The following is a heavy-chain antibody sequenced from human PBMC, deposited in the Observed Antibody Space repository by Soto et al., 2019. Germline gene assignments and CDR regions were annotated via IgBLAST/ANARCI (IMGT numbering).Heavy chain of an antibody. Sequence: QVQLQESGPGLVKPSQTLSLTCTVSGGSISSGGYYWSWIRQHPGKGLEWIGYIYYSGSTYYSPSLKSRDTMSVDTSKIQFSLKLSSVTYADTAVYYCARVGGINWFDPWGQGTLVTVSS. CDR2: IYYSGST. V-gene: IGHV4-31*03. D-gene: IGHD1-20*01. CDR1: GGSISSGGYY. J-gene: IGHJ5*02. CDR3: ARVGGINWFDP.